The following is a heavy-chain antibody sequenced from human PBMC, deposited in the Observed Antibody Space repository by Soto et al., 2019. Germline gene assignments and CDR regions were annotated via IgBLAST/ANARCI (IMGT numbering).Heavy chain of an antibody. J-gene: IGHJ4*02. Sequence: EVQLVESGGGLVQPEGSLRLSCAASGFTFSDHYMDWVSQAPGKGLEWVGRIKNKANSYTTEYAAPVKGRFIISRDDSKNSVFLQMNRLQTDDTAVYYCTRVRLGSRRSSDYWGQGSLVTVSS. CDR3: TRVRLGSRRSSDY. V-gene: IGHV3-72*01. CDR2: IKNKANSYTT. CDR1: GFTFSDHY. D-gene: IGHD6-13*01.